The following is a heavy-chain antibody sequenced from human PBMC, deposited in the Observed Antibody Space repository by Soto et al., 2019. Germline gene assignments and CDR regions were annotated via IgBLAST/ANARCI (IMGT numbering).Heavy chain of an antibody. J-gene: IGHJ4*02. CDR2: IDPNSGDT. CDR1: GYTFVGYY. D-gene: IGHD1-26*01. CDR3: ALIKWEGPDF. Sequence: ASVKVSCKASGYTFVGYYMHWVRQAPGQGLEWMGWIDPNSGDTKYAQKFQGRVTMTRDTSISTAYMELRRLRSDDTSVYYCALIKWEGPDFWGRGALVNVSS. V-gene: IGHV1-2*02.